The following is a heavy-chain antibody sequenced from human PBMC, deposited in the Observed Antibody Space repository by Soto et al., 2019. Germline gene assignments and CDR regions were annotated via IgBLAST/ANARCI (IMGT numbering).Heavy chain of an antibody. CDR1: GFSFSNAW. CDR2: IKSEANGGTT. J-gene: IGHJ4*02. CDR3: AYYRDSSARPIDF. D-gene: IGHD3-22*01. Sequence: EVQLVEYGGGLVKPGGSLRLSCAASGFSFSNAWMKWVRQAPGKGLEWVGRIKSEANGGTTDHAAAVKGRFIISRDDSKNMLFLQMDSLITEDSAVYYCAYYRDSSARPIDFWGQGTLVTVSS. V-gene: IGHV3-15*07.